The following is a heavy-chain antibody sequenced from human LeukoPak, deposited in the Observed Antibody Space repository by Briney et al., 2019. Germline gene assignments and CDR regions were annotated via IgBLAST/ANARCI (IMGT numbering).Heavy chain of an antibody. D-gene: IGHD3-3*01. J-gene: IGHJ5*02. CDR1: GGSFSGYY. CDR3: ARGRGLRFLEWLLTNHNWFDP. Sequence: NPSETLSLTCAVYGGSFSGYYWSWIRQPPGKGLEWIGEINHSGSTNNNPSLKSRVTISVDTSKNQFSLKLSSVTAADTAVYYCARGRGLRFLEWLLTNHNWFDPWGQGTLVTVSS. CDR2: INHSGST. V-gene: IGHV4-34*01.